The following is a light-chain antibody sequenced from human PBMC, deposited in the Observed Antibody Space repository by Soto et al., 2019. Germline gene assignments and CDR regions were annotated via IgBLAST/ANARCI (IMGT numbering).Light chain of an antibody. J-gene: IGKJ1*01. CDR3: QQYGSSLTWT. CDR2: AAS. V-gene: IGKV3-20*01. CDR1: QSVISKY. Sequence: EVVLTQSPGTVSLSPGERVTLSCRASQSVISKYLAWFQQRPGQAPRLLIYAASSRATGIPDRFSGSGSGTDFTLRISRLVPEDFAVYYCQQYGSSLTWTFGQGTKVE.